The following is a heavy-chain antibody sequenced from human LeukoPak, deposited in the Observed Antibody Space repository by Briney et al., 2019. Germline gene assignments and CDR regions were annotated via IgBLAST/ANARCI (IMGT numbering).Heavy chain of an antibody. V-gene: IGHV4-38-2*02. CDR2: IYHSGNT. CDR3: AREGDSSSVGWFDP. CDR1: GYSISSGYY. D-gene: IGHD6-13*01. J-gene: IGHJ5*02. Sequence: PSETLSLTCAVSGYSISSGYYWGWIRQPPGKGLEWIGNIYHSGNTYYNPSLKSRVPISVDTSKNQFSLKLSSVTAADTAVFYCAREGDSSSVGWFDPWGRGTLVTVSS.